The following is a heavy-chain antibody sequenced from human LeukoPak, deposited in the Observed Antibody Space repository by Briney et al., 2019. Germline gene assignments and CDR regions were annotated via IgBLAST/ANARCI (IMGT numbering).Heavy chain of an antibody. Sequence: GRSLRLSCAASGFTFSRYAMSWVRQAPGKGLEWVSGISGSGDSTYYADSVKGRFTISRDNYKNTLYLQMNSLRAEDTAVYYCAKDYHDSSLDYFDYWGQGTLVTVSS. CDR2: ISGSGDST. CDR3: AKDYHDSSLDYFDY. V-gene: IGHV3-23*01. J-gene: IGHJ4*02. D-gene: IGHD3-22*01. CDR1: GFTFSRYA.